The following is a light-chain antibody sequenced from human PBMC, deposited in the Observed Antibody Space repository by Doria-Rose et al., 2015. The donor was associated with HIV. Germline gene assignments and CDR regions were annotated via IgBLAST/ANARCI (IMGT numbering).Light chain of an antibody. CDR3: HQYGTSRT. Sequence: MTQSPETLSVSPGESATLSCRASQSVSTDLAWYQHKPGQAPRLLIWGASTRATGIPARFSGSGSGTEFTLTIDRLEPEDFALYYCHQYGTSRTFGQGTKVEI. CDR2: GAS. CDR1: QSVSTD. V-gene: IGKV3-15*01. J-gene: IGKJ1*01.